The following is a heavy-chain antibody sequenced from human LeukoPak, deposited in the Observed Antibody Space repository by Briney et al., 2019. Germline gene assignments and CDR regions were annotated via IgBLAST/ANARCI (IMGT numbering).Heavy chain of an antibody. J-gene: IGHJ4*02. D-gene: IGHD6-19*01. CDR2: IYSDNT. CDR3: ARSIAVGGYFDY. CDR1: GFTVSSNS. Sequence: GGSLRLSCTVSGFTVSSNSMSWVRQTPGKGLEWVSFIYSDNTHYSDSVKGRFTISRDNSKNTLYLQMNSLRAEDTAVYYCARSIAVGGYFDYWGQGTLVTVSS. V-gene: IGHV3-53*01.